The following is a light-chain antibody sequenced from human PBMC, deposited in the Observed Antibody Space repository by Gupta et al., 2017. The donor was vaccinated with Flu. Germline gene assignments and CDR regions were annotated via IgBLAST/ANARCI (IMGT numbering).Light chain of an antibody. Sequence: LDWYQQKPGLATRLLIYDVSNRVNGVPDRCTGGGSGADFTLTISRLEHDEYAVYYCYQYGSKMPWTFGQGTKLDIK. CDR3: YQYGSKMPWT. CDR2: DVS. J-gene: IGKJ2*02. V-gene: IGKV3D-20*01.